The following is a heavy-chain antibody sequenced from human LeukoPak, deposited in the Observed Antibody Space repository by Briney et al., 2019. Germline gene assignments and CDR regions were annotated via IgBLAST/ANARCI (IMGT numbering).Heavy chain of an antibody. CDR1: GFTFSSYG. J-gene: IGHJ4*02. CDR2: IWYDGSNK. CDR3: ARRIVAAGGYFDS. Sequence: GGSLRLSCAASGFTFSSYGMHWVRQAPGKGLEWVAVIWYDGSNKYYADSVKGRFTISRDNSKNTLYLQMNSLRAEDTAVYYCARRIVAAGGYFDSWGQGILVIVSS. V-gene: IGHV3-33*01. D-gene: IGHD5-12*01.